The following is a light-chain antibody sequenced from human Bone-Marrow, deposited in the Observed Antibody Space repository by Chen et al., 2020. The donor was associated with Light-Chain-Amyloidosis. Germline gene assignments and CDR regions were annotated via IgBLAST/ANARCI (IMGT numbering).Light chain of an antibody. J-gene: IGLJ3*02. Sequence: QSALTHPPSASGSPGPSVTISCTGTNSDVGRYDYVSWYQQHPGKAPKFLIYEVIKRSSGGPDRFSGSKSGNTASLTVSGIQAEDEADYYCCSYAGDSWVFGGGTKLTVL. CDR3: CSYAGDSWV. V-gene: IGLV2-8*01. CDR1: NSDVGRYDY. CDR2: EVI.